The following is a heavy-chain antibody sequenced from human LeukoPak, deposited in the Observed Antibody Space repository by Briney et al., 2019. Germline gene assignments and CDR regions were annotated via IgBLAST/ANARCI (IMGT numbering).Heavy chain of an antibody. CDR1: GGTFSSYA. V-gene: IGHV1-69*01. CDR3: AREDDSSGYYYRPHAFDI. D-gene: IGHD3-22*01. CDR2: IIPIFGTA. Sequence: GSSVKVSCKASGGTFSSYATSWVRQAPGQGLEWMGGIIPIFGTANYAQKFQGRVTITADESTSTAYMELSSLRSEDTAVYYCAREDDSSGYYYRPHAFDIWGQGTMVTVSS. J-gene: IGHJ3*02.